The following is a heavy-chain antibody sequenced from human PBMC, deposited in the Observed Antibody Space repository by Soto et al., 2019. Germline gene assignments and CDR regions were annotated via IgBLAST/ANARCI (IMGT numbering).Heavy chain of an antibody. CDR1: GYTFTNYG. Sequence: QVQVVQSGDEVKKPGASVKVSCKASGYTFTNYGFSWVRQAPGQGLEGMGWISGYNGNTKYAEKFQGRVTMTTDTSTSTAHMELRSLRSDDTAVYYCARAGQAPYYYYGMDVWGQGTAVTVSS. J-gene: IGHJ6*02. CDR2: ISGYNGNT. CDR3: ARAGQAPYYYYGMDV. V-gene: IGHV1-18*01.